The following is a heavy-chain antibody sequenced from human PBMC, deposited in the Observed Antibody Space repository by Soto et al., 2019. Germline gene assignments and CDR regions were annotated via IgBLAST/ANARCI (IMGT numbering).Heavy chain of an antibody. CDR3: ASTRSLVRTYYFYYMDV. CDR2: INHSGST. D-gene: IGHD2-2*01. V-gene: IGHV4-34*01. CDR1: GGSFSGYY. J-gene: IGHJ6*03. Sequence: SETLSLTCAVYGGSFSGYYWSWIRQPPGKGLEWIGEINHSGSTNYNPSLKSRVTISVDTSKNHFSLKLSSVTAADTAVYYCASTRSLVRTYYFYYMDVGGKGTTVTVS.